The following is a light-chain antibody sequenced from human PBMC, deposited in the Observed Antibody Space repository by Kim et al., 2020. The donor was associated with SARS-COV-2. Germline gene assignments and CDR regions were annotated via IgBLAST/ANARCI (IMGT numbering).Light chain of an antibody. CDR1: SSNIGADYD. CDR3: QSYDTGLNDLVV. Sequence: QLVLTQPPSVSGAPGQRVIISCTGSSSNIGADYDVHWYQKLPGAAPKLLIYGNSNRPSGVPDRFSASKSGTSASLAITGLQAEDEADYYCQSYDTGLNDLVVFGGGTQLTVL. J-gene: IGLJ2*01. V-gene: IGLV1-40*01. CDR2: GNS.